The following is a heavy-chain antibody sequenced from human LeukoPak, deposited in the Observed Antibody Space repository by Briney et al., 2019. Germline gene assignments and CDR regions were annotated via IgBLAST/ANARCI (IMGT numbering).Heavy chain of an antibody. CDR1: GFTFSLYA. J-gene: IGHJ4*02. CDR2: IQNDGSNK. V-gene: IGHV3-30*02. D-gene: IGHD2-21*02. CDR3: AKDRIVLVTAPLDY. Sequence: QTGGSLRLSCAASGFTFSLYAIHWVRQAPGKGLEGVAFIQNDGSNKYYADSVKGRFTISRDNSKNTLYLQMNSLRPDDTAMYYCAKDRIVLVTAPLDYGRQGTLVTVSS.